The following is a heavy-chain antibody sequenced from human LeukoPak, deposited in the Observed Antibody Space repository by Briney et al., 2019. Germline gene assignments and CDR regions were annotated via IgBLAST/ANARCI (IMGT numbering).Heavy chain of an antibody. CDR3: ARGRDWATGSSSWFQTFDY. CDR1: GGSISSSNW. J-gene: IGHJ4*02. D-gene: IGHD6-13*01. CDR2: IYHSGST. Sequence: PSETLSLTCAVSGGSISSSNWWSWVRQPPGKGLEWIGEIYHSGSTNYNPSLKSRVTISVDKSKNQFSLKLSSVTAADTAVYYCARGRDWATGSSSWFQTFDYWGQGTLVTVSS. V-gene: IGHV4-4*02.